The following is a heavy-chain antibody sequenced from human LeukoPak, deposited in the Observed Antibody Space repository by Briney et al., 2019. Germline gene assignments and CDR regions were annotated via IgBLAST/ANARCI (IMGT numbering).Heavy chain of an antibody. Sequence: GGSLRLSCAASGFTFSNAWMSWVRQAPGKGLEWVGRIKSKTDGGTTDYAAPVKGRFTISRDDSKNTLYLQMNSLKTEDTAVYYCTTDYGYSSSWYGLYAFDIWGQGTMVTVSS. D-gene: IGHD6-13*01. CDR3: TTDYGYSSSWYGLYAFDI. V-gene: IGHV3-15*01. J-gene: IGHJ3*02. CDR2: IKSKTDGGTT. CDR1: GFTFSNAW.